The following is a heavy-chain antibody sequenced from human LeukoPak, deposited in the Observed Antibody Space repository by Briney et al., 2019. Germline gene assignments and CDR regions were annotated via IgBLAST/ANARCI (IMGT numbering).Heavy chain of an antibody. J-gene: IGHJ4*02. CDR2: ISSSSSYI. CDR3: ARDLGGSAFDY. D-gene: IGHD4-23*01. CDR1: GFTFSSYA. V-gene: IGHV3-21*01. Sequence: GGSLRLSCVASGFTFSSYAMSWVRQAPGKGLEWVSSISSSSSYIYYADSVKGRFTISRDNAKNSLYLQMNSLRAEDTAVYYCARDLGGSAFDYWGQGTLVTVSS.